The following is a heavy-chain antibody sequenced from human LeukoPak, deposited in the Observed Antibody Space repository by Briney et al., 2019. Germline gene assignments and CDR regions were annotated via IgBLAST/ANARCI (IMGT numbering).Heavy chain of an antibody. D-gene: IGHD6-19*01. V-gene: IGHV4-34*01. CDR2: INHSGST. CDR3: ARGLDSSGWWYYFDY. CDR1: GGSLSGYY. J-gene: IGHJ4*02. Sequence: PSEALSLTCAVPGGSLSGYYRCWICEPPRKGLERGGEINHSGSTNYNPSLKSRVTISVDTSKNQFSLKLSSVTAADTAVYYCARGLDSSGWWYYFDYWGQGTLVTVSS.